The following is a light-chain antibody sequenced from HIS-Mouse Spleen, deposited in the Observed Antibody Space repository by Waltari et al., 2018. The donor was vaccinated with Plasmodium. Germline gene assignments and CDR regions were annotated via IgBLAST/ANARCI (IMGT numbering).Light chain of an antibody. CDR1: QSVLYSSNNKNY. CDR3: QQYYSTPPYT. J-gene: IGKJ2*01. Sequence: DIVMTQSPDSLAVSLGERATIYCKSSQSVLYSSNNKNYLAWYQQKPGQPPKLLIYWASTRESGVPDRFRCSGTGTDFTLTISSLQAEDVAVYYCQQYYSTPPYTFGQGTKLEIK. V-gene: IGKV4-1*01. CDR2: WAS.